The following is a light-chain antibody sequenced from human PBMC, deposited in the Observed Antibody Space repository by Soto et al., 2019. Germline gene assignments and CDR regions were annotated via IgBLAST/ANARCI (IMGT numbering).Light chain of an antibody. CDR1: QSISSY. Sequence: DIQMTQSPSSLSASVGDRVTITGRASQSISSYLNWYQQKPGEAPKLLIYAASSLQSGVPSRFSGSGSGTDFTLTISSLQPEDFATYYCQQSYSTPWTFGQGTKVDI. J-gene: IGKJ1*01. V-gene: IGKV1-39*01. CDR2: AAS. CDR3: QQSYSTPWT.